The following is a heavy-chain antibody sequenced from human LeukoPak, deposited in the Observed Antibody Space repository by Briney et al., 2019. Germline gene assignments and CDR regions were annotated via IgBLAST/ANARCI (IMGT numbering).Heavy chain of an antibody. CDR2: MNPKNGNT. CDR1: GYTFIDND. CDR3: ARGPRGGYNYVSYYMDV. J-gene: IGHJ6*03. Sequence: ASVKVSCKASGYTFIDNDINWVRQATGQGLEWMGWMNPKNGNTDCSQKFQGRVAMTRNTSITTAYMELSSLRSEDTAVYYCARGPRGGYNYVSYYMDVWGRGTTVTVSS. V-gene: IGHV1-8*01. D-gene: IGHD2-15*01.